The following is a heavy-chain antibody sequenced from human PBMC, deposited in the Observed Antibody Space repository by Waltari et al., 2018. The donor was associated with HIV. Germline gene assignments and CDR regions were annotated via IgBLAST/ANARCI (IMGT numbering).Heavy chain of an antibody. Sequence: QVQLQESGPGLVKPSQTLSLTCTVSGGPISSGSYYWSWIRQPAGTGLEWIGRIYTSGSTNYNPSLKSRVTISVDTSKNQFSLKLSSVTAADTAVYYCARAGSGGSSGYYYYYGMDVWGQGTTVTVSS. J-gene: IGHJ6*02. CDR1: GGPISSGSYY. D-gene: IGHD2-15*01. V-gene: IGHV4-61*02. CDR2: IYTSGST. CDR3: ARAGSGGSSGYYYYYGMDV.